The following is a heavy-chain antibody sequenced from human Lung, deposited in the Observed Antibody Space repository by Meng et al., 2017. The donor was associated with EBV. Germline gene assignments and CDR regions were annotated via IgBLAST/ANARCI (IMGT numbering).Heavy chain of an antibody. D-gene: IGHD1-7*01. CDR2: ISSGNSYI. J-gene: IGHJ5*02. CDR1: GFIFSNYN. CDR3: ARLSGTGWFDP. V-gene: IGHV3-21*02. Sequence: EVQLVESGGGLVKLGESLRPSCAASGFIFSNYNMNWVRQAPGKGLEWVSSISSGNSYIYYADSVKGRFTISRDSAKNSLSLQMNSLRAEDTAVYYCARLSGTGWFDPWGPGTLVTV.